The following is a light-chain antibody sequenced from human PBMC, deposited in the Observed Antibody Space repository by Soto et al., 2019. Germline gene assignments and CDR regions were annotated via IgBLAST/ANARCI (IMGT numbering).Light chain of an antibody. CDR3: QQSYSSPWT. J-gene: IGKJ1*01. Sequence: IQMTQSPSSLSASLGDRVTITCRASQSISSYLNWYQQKPGKAPKLLIYAASSLQSGVPSRFSGSGSGTDFTLTISSLQPEDFETYYCQQSYSSPWTFGQGTKVDIK. CDR2: AAS. V-gene: IGKV1-39*01. CDR1: QSISSY.